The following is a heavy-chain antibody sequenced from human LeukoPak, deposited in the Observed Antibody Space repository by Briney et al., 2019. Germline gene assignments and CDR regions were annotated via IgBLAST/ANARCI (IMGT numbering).Heavy chain of an antibody. V-gene: IGHV3-64*01. CDR3: ARGNHYAYGL. CDR1: GFTFSGFY. CDR2: ISYNGGDT. Sequence: GGSLRLSCAASGFTFSGFYMHWVRQAPGKGLEYVSAISYNGGDTYYANSVKGRFTISRDDSKNTLYLQMGSLRTEDMAVYYCARGNHYAYGLWGQGTLVSVSS. J-gene: IGHJ4*02. D-gene: IGHD3-16*01.